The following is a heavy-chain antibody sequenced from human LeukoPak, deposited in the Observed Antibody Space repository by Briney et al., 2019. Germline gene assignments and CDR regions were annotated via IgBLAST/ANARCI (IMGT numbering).Heavy chain of an antibody. CDR3: ARALMKYYYYYMDV. Sequence: SETLSLTCAVYGGSFSGYYWSWIRQPPGKGLEWIGEINHSGSTNYNPSLKGRVTISVDTSKNQFSLKLSSVTAADTAVYYCARALMKYYYYYMDVWGKGTTVTVSS. V-gene: IGHV4-34*01. J-gene: IGHJ6*03. CDR2: INHSGST. CDR1: GGSFSGYY.